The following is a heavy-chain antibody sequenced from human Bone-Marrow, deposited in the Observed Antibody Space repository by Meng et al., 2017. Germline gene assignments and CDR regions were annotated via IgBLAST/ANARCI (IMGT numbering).Heavy chain of an antibody. V-gene: IGHV3-21*04. D-gene: IGHD4-17*01. CDR2: ISSSSSYI. Sequence: GGSLRLSCAASGFTFSSYSMNWVRQAPGKGLEWVSSISSSSSYIYYADSVKGRFTISRDNSKNTMYLQMDSLRAEDTAVYYCAQEIRPNDYWGQGTLVTVSS. J-gene: IGHJ4*02. CDR1: GFTFSSYS. CDR3: AQEIRPNDY.